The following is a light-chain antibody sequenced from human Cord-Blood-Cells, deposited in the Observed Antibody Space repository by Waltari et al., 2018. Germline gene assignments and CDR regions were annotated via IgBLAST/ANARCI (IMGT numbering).Light chain of an antibody. CDR1: SGINVCTYR. V-gene: IGLV5-45*02. CDR2: YKSDSDK. Sequence: QAVLTQPSSLSPPHGASATLTCTLRSGINVCTYRLYWYQQKPGSPPQYLLRYKSDSDKQQGSGVPSRFSGSKDASANAGILLISGLQSEDEADYYCMIWHSSAWVFGGGTKLTVL. CDR3: MIWHSSAWV. J-gene: IGLJ3*02.